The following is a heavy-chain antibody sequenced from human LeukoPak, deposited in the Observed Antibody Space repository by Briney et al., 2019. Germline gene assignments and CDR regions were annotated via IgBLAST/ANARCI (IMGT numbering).Heavy chain of an antibody. J-gene: IGHJ5*01. CDR2: ISGSGATT. V-gene: IGHV3-23*01. D-gene: IGHD2-2*01. Sequence: GGSLRLSCAASGFTFSSYAMSWVRQAPGKGLAWVSAISGSGATTYYADSVKGRFTISRDNSKNTLCLQMDSLRGDDTAVYYCAKNGKYQLLGSWCDSWGQGTLVTVSS. CDR1: GFTFSSYA. CDR3: AKNGKYQLLGSWCDS.